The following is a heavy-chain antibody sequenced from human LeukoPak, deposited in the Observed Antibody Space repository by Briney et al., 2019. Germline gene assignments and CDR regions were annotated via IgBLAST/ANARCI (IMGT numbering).Heavy chain of an antibody. Sequence: PGGSLRLSCAASGFTFSSYWMHWVRQAPGEGLVWVSRINSDGSTTNYVDSVKGRFTMSRDNAKNTLYLQMNSLRAEDTAVYHCASGSSGWYGEIWGQGTLVTVSS. D-gene: IGHD6-19*01. V-gene: IGHV3-74*01. CDR3: ASGSSGWYGEI. J-gene: IGHJ4*02. CDR2: INSDGSTT. CDR1: GFTFSSYW.